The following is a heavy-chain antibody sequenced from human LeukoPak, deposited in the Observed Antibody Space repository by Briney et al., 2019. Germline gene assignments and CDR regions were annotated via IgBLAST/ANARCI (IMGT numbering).Heavy chain of an antibody. CDR1: GFTFSSYA. V-gene: IGHV3-30*01. CDR2: ISYDGSNK. Sequence: GGSLRLSCAASGFTFSSYAMHWVRQAPGKGLEWVAVISYDGSNKYYADSVKGRFTISRDNSKNTLYLQMNSLRAEDTAVYYCARDGMVAPTFDYWGQGTLVTVSP. D-gene: IGHD2-15*01. J-gene: IGHJ4*02. CDR3: ARDGMVAPTFDY.